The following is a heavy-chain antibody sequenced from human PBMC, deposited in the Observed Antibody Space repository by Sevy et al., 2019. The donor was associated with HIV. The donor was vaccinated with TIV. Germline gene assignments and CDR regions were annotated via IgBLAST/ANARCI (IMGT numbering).Heavy chain of an antibody. J-gene: IGHJ1*01. CDR1: GGTFSSYA. CDR2: IIPIFGTA. Sequence: ASVKVSCKASGGTFSSYAISWVRQAPGQGLEWMGGIIPIFGTANYAQKFQGRVTITADESTSTAYMELGSLRSEDTAVYYCARDCSGGSCRRGYFQHWGQGTLVTVSS. V-gene: IGHV1-69*13. CDR3: ARDCSGGSCRRGYFQH. D-gene: IGHD2-15*01.